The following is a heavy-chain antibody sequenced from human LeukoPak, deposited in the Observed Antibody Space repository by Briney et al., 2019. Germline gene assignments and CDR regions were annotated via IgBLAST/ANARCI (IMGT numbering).Heavy chain of an antibody. CDR1: GGTFRSYA. D-gene: IGHD6-19*01. Sequence: SVKVACKASGGTFRSYAISWVRQAPGQGLEWMGGIIPIFGTANYAQKFQGRVTITADESTSTAYMELSSLRSEDTAVYYCARGPAGSRATLASWGQGTLVTVSS. V-gene: IGHV1-69*13. CDR2: IIPIFGTA. J-gene: IGHJ5*02. CDR3: ARGPAGSRATLAS.